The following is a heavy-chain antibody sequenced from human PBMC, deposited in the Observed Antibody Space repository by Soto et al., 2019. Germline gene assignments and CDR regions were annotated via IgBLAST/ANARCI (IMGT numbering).Heavy chain of an antibody. CDR3: ARGGGDVVVPAASSYYYYGMDV. V-gene: IGHV4-30-2*01. CDR2: IYHSGST. Sequence: SETLSLTCAVSGGSISSGGYSWSWIRQPPGKGLEWIGYIYHSGSTYYNPSLKSRVTISVDRSKNQFSLKLSSVTAADTAAYYCARGGGDVVVPAASSYYYYGMDVWGQGTTVTVSS. J-gene: IGHJ6*02. CDR1: GGSISSGGYS. D-gene: IGHD2-2*01.